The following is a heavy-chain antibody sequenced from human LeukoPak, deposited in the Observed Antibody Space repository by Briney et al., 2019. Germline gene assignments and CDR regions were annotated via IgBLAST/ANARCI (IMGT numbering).Heavy chain of an antibody. CDR3: ARDEGGWYEDY. Sequence: PGGSLRLSCAASEFTFSTYWMSWVRQAPGKGLEWVSYISSSGSTIYYADSVKGRFTISRDNAKNSLYLQMNSLRAEDTAVYYCARDEGGWYEDYWGQGTLVTVSS. J-gene: IGHJ4*02. CDR1: EFTFSTYW. CDR2: ISSSGSTI. V-gene: IGHV3-48*04. D-gene: IGHD6-19*01.